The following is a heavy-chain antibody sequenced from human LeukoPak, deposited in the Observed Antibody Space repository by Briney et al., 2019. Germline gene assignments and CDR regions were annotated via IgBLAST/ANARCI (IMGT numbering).Heavy chain of an antibody. V-gene: IGHV4-31*03. CDR3: ARGEPPLYYFDY. CDR2: IYYSGST. D-gene: IGHD1-1*01. CDR1: GGSISSGGYY. J-gene: IGHJ4*02. Sequence: PSETLSLTCTVSGGSISSGGYYWSWIRQHPGKGLEWIGYIYYSGSTYYNPSLKSRVIISVDTSKNQFSLKLSSVTAADTAVYYCARGEPPLYYFDYWGQGTLVTVSS.